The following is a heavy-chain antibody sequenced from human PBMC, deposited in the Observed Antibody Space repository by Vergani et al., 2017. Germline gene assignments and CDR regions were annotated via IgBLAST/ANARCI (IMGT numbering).Heavy chain of an antibody. V-gene: IGHV4-38-2*01. D-gene: IGHD6-13*01. CDR2: IYHSGST. CDR1: GYSISSGYY. J-gene: IGHJ4*02. CDR3: ARLRRIASPGGSLLFDY. Sequence: QVQLQESGPGLVKPSETLSLTCAVSGYSISSGYYWGWIRQPPGKGLEWIGSIYHSGSTYYNPSLKSRVTISVDTSKNQFSLKLSSVTAADTAVYYCARLRRIASPGGSLLFDYWGQGTLVTVSS.